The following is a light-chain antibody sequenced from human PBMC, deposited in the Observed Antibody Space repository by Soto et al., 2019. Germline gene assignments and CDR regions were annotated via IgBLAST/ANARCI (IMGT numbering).Light chain of an antibody. CDR1: NIGSKR. J-gene: IGLJ1*01. CDR2: YDS. CDR3: QVWDITTDHYV. Sequence: SYELTQPPSVSVAPEKMARITCGGNNIGSKRVHWYRQKPGQAPVLVIYYDSDRPSGIPERFSGSNSGNTATLTISRVEAGDEADYYCQVWDITTDHYVFGTGTKLTVL. V-gene: IGLV3-21*04.